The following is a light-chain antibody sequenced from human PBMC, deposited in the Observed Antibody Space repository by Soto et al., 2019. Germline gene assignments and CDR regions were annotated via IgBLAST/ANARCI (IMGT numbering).Light chain of an antibody. J-gene: IGKJ1*01. Sequence: EIVLTQSPGTLSLSPGERATLSCRASQSVDNHYIAWFQQNPGQAPRLLIYGTSTRPPGIPDRFSGSGSGKGFTPTISRLEPEDFAVYYCQHYGRSPPWTFGQGTKVEIK. V-gene: IGKV3-20*01. CDR2: GTS. CDR1: QSVDNHY. CDR3: QHYGRSPPWT.